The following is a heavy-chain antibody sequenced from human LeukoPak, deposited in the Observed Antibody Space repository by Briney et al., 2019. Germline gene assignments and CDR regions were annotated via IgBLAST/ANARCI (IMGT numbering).Heavy chain of an antibody. J-gene: IGHJ4*02. Sequence: GGSLRLSCAASGFTVSSNYMSWVRQAPGKGLEWVSVIYSGGSTYYADSVKGRFTISRDNSKNTLYLQMNSLRAEDTAVYYCASHEYSSSSYYFDYWGQGTLVTVSS. CDR1: GFTVSSNY. V-gene: IGHV3-66*04. CDR3: ASHEYSSSSYYFDY. CDR2: IYSGGST. D-gene: IGHD6-6*01.